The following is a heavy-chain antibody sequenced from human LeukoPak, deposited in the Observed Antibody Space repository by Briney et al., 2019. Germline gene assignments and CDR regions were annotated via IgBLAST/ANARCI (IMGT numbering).Heavy chain of an antibody. Sequence: PSETLSLTCTVSGGSISNSRYYWSWIRQPAGKGLEWLGRLYTSGGTNCNPSLKSRVTVSVATSKNQFSLNLTSVTAADTAVYYCPRGFGGQEVYDYWGQGTLVTVSS. D-gene: IGHD2-15*01. CDR2: LYTSGGT. J-gene: IGHJ4*02. CDR1: GGSISNSRYY. V-gene: IGHV4-61*02. CDR3: PRGFGGQEVYDY.